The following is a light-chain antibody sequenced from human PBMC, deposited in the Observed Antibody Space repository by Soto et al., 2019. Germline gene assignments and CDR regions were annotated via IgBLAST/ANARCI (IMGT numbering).Light chain of an antibody. CDR1: QTISSW. Sequence: DIQMTQSPSTLSGSVGDRVTSTCRASQTISSWLAWYQRKPGKAPKLLIYAASTLQSGVPSRFSGSGSGTDFTLTISCLQSEDFATYYCQQYYSYPRVTFGPGTKVDIK. CDR3: QQYYSYPRVT. CDR2: AAS. J-gene: IGKJ3*01. V-gene: IGKV1-5*01.